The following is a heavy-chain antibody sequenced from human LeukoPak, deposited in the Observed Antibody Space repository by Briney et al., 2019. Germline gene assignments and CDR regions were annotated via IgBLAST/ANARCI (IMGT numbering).Heavy chain of an antibody. CDR3: TRQGVYFSDSNVLYY. CDR2: VYPGDSDT. Sequence: GESLKISCKGSGYKFTNHWIAWVRQKPGKGLELMGSVYPGDSDTRYSPSFQGQVTISADKSINTAYLQWSSLTASDSGIYYCTRQGVYFSDSNVLYYWGQGTLVTVSS. D-gene: IGHD4-11*01. CDR1: GYKFTNHW. V-gene: IGHV5-51*01. J-gene: IGHJ4*02.